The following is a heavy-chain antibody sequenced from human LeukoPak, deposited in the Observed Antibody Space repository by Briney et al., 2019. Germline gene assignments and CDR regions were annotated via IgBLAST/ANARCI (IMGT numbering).Heavy chain of an antibody. J-gene: IGHJ4*02. V-gene: IGHV3-30*03. CDR1: GFTFSSYG. CDR2: ISYDGSNK. CDR3: ARVNTAMVTKELHFDY. Sequence: GGSLRLSCAASGFTFSSYGMHWVRQAPGKGLEWVAVISYDGSNKYYADSVKGRFTISRDNSKNTLYLQMNSLRAEDTAVYYCARVNTAMVTKELHFDYWGQGTLVTVSS. D-gene: IGHD5-18*01.